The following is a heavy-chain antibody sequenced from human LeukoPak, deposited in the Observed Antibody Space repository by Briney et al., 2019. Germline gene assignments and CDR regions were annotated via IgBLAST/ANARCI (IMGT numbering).Heavy chain of an antibody. D-gene: IGHD3-16*02. CDR3: AREGGYRGDY. CDR1: GYAFTGYY. Sequence: GASVTVSCKASGYAFTGYYIHWVRQAPGQGLEWMGWINLNSGDTNYAQKFQGRVTVTRDTSISTAYMELSRLRSDDTAVYYCAREGGYRGDYWGQGTLVTVSS. CDR2: INLNSGDT. V-gene: IGHV1-2*02. J-gene: IGHJ4*02.